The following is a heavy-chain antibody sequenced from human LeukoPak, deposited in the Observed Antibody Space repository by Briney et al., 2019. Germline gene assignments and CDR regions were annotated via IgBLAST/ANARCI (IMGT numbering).Heavy chain of an antibody. CDR1: GGSISSYY. D-gene: IGHD2-2*01. CDR2: IYYSGST. Sequence: PSETLSLTCTVSGGSISSYYWSWIRQPPGKGLEWIGYIYYSGSTNYNPSLKSRVTISVDTSKNQFSLKPSSVTAADTAVYYCARGPDTRSPYYFDYWGQGTLVTVSS. CDR3: ARGPDTRSPYYFDY. V-gene: IGHV4-59*01. J-gene: IGHJ4*02.